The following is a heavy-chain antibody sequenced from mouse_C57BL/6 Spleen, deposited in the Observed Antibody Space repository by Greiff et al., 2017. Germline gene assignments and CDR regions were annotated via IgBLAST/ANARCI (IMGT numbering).Heavy chain of an antibody. J-gene: IGHJ4*01. V-gene: IGHV5-17*01. CDR2: ISSGSSTI. CDR3: ARGGSSYAMDY. Sequence: EVQLVESGGGLVKPGGSLKLSCAASGFTFSDYGMHWVRQAPEKGLEWVAHISSGSSTIYYADTVKGRFTISGDNAKNTLFLQMTSLRSEDTAMYYCARGGSSYAMDYWGQGTSVTVSS. CDR1: GFTFSDYG. D-gene: IGHD1-1*01.